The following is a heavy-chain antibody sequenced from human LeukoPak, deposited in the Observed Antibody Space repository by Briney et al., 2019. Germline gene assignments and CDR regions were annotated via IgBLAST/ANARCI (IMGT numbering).Heavy chain of an antibody. CDR1: GGSISSYY. D-gene: IGHD6-6*01. V-gene: IGHV4-34*01. CDR2: INHSGST. CDR3: ARELEFPFDY. J-gene: IGHJ4*02. Sequence: PSETLSLTCTVSGGSISSYYWSWIRQPPGKGLEWIGEINHSGSTNYNPSLKSRVTISVDTSKNQFSLKLSSVTAADTAVYYCARELEFPFDYWSQGTLVTVSS.